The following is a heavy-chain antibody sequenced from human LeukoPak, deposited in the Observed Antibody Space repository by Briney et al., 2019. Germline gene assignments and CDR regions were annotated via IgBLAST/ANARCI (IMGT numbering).Heavy chain of an antibody. V-gene: IGHV3-23*01. Sequence: PGGSLRLSCAASGFTFSSHAMSWVRQAPGKGLEWVSAISDSGDSTYYADSVKARFTISRDNSKNTLYLQMSSLRAEDTAVYYCAKYAVVGTPFFDYWGQGTLVTISS. D-gene: IGHD2-15*01. CDR3: AKYAVVGTPFFDY. CDR2: ISDSGDST. J-gene: IGHJ4*02. CDR1: GFTFSSHA.